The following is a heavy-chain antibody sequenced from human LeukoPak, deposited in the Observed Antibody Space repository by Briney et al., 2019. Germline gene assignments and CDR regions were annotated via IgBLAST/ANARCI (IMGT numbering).Heavy chain of an antibody. CDR3: ARGRGSSYYYYYMDV. V-gene: IGHV3-21*01. J-gene: IGHJ6*03. D-gene: IGHD6-13*01. CDR2: ISSTRTYI. CDR1: GFTFSSYS. Sequence: PGGSLRLSCAASGFTFSSYSMNWVRQAPGKGLEWVSCISSTRTYIYYADSVKGRFTISRDNAKNSLYLQMNSLRAEDTAVYYCARGRGSSYYYYYMDVWGKGTTVTASS.